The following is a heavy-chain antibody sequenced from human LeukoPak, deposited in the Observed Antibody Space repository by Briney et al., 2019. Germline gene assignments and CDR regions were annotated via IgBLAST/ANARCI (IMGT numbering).Heavy chain of an antibody. J-gene: IGHJ4*02. Sequence: ASVKVSCKASGGTFSSYAISWVRQAPGQGLEWMGGIILIFGTANYAQKFQGRVTITTDESTSTAYMELSSLRSEDTAVYYCARGNGEGAFDYWGQGTLVTVSS. CDR2: IILIFGTA. D-gene: IGHD2-8*01. CDR3: ARGNGEGAFDY. CDR1: GGTFSSYA. V-gene: IGHV1-69*05.